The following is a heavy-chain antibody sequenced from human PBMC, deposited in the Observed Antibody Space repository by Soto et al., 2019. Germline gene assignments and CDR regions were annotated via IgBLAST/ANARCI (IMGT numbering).Heavy chain of an antibody. CDR1: GFTFSSYG. D-gene: IGHD3-10*01. CDR2: ISYDGSNK. CDR3: AKDHRGLGELLSYYYYGMDV. Sequence: QVQLVESGGGVVQPGRSPRLSCAASGFTFSSYGMHWVRQAPGKGLEWVAVISYDGSNKYYADSVKGRFTISRDNSKNTLYLQMNSLRAEDTAVYYCAKDHRGLGELLSYYYYGMDVWGQGTTVTVSS. V-gene: IGHV3-30*18. J-gene: IGHJ6*02.